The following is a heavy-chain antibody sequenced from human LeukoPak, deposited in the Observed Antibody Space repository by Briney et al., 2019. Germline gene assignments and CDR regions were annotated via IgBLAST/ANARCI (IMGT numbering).Heavy chain of an antibody. CDR1: GYTFTGYY. Sequence: GASVKVSCKASGYTFTGYYMHWVRQAPGQGLEWMGWINPNSGGTNYAQKFQGRVTMTRDTSISTAYMELSRLRSDDTAVYYCAREGYGQRYYFDYWGQGALVTVSS. CDR2: INPNSGGT. V-gene: IGHV1-2*02. CDR3: AREGYGQRYYFDY. J-gene: IGHJ4*02. D-gene: IGHD3-10*01.